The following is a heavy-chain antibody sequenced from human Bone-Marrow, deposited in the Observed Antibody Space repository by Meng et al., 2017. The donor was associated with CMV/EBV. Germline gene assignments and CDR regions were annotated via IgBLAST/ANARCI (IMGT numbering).Heavy chain of an antibody. J-gene: IGHJ6*02. D-gene: IGHD2-15*01. CDR1: GYTFTSYY. CDR3: AIHCGSCYSYYYYYYYGMDV. V-gene: IGHV1-46*01. Sequence: ASVKVSCKASGYTFTSYYMHWVRQAPGQGLEWMGIINPSGGSTSYAQKFQGRVTMTRDTSTSTVYMELSSLRSEDTAVYYCAIHCGSCYSYYYYYYYGMDVWGQGTTVTVSS. CDR2: INPSGGST.